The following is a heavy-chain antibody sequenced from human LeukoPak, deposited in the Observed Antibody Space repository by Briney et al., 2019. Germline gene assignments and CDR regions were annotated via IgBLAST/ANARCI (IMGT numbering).Heavy chain of an antibody. J-gene: IGHJ6*03. Sequence: GGSLRLSCAASGFTFSSYEMNWVRQAPGKGLEWVSYISSSGSTIYYADSVKGRFTISRDNAKNSLYLQMNSLRAEDTAVYYCARGCGVLWFGELESCYYYYMDVWGKGTTVTVSS. CDR1: GFTFSSYE. CDR2: ISSSGSTI. V-gene: IGHV3-48*03. CDR3: ARGCGVLWFGELESCYYYYMDV. D-gene: IGHD3-10*01.